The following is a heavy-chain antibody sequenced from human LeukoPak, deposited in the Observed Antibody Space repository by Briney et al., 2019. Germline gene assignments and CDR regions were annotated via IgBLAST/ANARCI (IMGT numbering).Heavy chain of an antibody. V-gene: IGHV1-46*01. D-gene: IGHD2-2*02. CDR1: GYTFTSYY. J-gene: IGHJ4*02. CDR3: AKDTTHCSSTSCYNFAPYSSSSGFDY. Sequence: GASVKVSCKASGYTFTSYYMHWVRQAPGQGLEWMGIINPSGGSTSYAQKFQGRVTMTRDTSTSTVYMELSSLRAEDTALYYCAKDTTHCSSTSCYNFAPYSSSSGFDYWGQGTLVTVSS. CDR2: INPSGGST.